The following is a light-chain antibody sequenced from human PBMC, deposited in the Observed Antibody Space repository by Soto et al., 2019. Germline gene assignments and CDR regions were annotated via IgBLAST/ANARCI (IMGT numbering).Light chain of an antibody. CDR1: SSDVGGYNY. CDR2: DVS. Sequence: QSVLTQPASVSGSAGQSITISCTGTSSDVGGYNYVSWYQQHPGKAPKLMIYDVSNRPSGVSNRFSGSKSGNTASLTISGLQAEDEADYYCSSYTSSSTLEVFGTGTKLTVL. CDR3: SSYTSSSTLEV. V-gene: IGLV2-14*01. J-gene: IGLJ1*01.